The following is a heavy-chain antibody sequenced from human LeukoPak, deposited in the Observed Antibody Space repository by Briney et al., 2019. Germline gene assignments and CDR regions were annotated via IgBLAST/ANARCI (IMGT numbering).Heavy chain of an antibody. CDR1: GFTFDDYA. Sequence: GGSLRLSCAASGFTFDDYAMHWVRQAPGKGLEWVSLISGDGGSTYYADSVKGRFTISRDNSKNSLYLQMNSLRTEDTALYHCAKDRGWYDYWGQETLGTVSS. V-gene: IGHV3-43*02. D-gene: IGHD6-19*01. CDR2: ISGDGGST. J-gene: IGHJ4*02. CDR3: AKDRGWYDY.